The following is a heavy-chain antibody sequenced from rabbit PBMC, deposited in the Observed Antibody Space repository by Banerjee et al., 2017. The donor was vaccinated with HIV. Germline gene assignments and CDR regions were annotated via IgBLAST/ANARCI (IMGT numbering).Heavy chain of an antibody. Sequence: QEQLVESGGGLVTLGGSLKLTCKASGIDFSSSFWISWVRQTPGKGLEWIGCIYPTYGATDCASWVNGRFTISSDNTQNTVDLQVNSLTAAVTAAYFCASWDGYAGYPYAFNLWGPGTLVTVS. CDR1: GIDFSSSFW. D-gene: IGHD6-1*01. V-gene: IGHV1S43*01. CDR3: ASWDGYAGYPYAFNL. CDR2: IYPTYGAT. J-gene: IGHJ4*01.